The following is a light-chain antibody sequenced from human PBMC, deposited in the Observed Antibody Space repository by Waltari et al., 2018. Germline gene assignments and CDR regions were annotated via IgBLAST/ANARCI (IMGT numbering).Light chain of an antibody. J-gene: IGKJ1*01. Sequence: DIQMTQSPSTLSASVGDRVTITCRASQSISSWLAWYQQKPGKAPTLLIYKASSLESGVPSRCSGSGSGTEFTLTISSLQPDEFATYDCQQYNSYPWTFGQGTKVEIK. CDR1: QSISSW. CDR3: QQYNSYPWT. V-gene: IGKV1-5*03. CDR2: KAS.